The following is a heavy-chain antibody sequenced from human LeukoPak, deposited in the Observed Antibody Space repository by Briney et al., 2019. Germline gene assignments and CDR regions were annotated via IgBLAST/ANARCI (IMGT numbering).Heavy chain of an antibody. D-gene: IGHD3-22*01. CDR1: GGSISSYY. CDR3: ARRGRYYYDSSGYKDAFDI. J-gene: IGHJ3*02. V-gene: IGHV4-59*08. Sequence: SETLSLTCTVSGGSISSYYWSWIRQPPGKGLEWIGYIYYSGSTNYNPFLKSRVTISVDTSKNQFSLKLSSVTAADTAVYYCARRGRYYYDSSGYKDAFDIWGQGTMVTVSS. CDR2: IYYSGST.